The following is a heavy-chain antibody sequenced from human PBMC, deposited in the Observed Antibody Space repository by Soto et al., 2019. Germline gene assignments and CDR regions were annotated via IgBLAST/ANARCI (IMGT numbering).Heavy chain of an antibody. Sequence: QVQLVESGGGVVQPGRSLRLSCAASGFTFSIYGMHWVRQAPGKGLEWVAVIWNDGSNKYYGDSVKGRFTISRDNSKNTRYLHMNSLRADDRAVYYCARAVGPFDYWGQGPWSPSPQ. CDR1: GFTFSIYG. J-gene: IGHJ4*02. D-gene: IGHD3-16*01. CDR3: ARAVGPFDY. V-gene: IGHV3-33*01. CDR2: IWNDGSNK.